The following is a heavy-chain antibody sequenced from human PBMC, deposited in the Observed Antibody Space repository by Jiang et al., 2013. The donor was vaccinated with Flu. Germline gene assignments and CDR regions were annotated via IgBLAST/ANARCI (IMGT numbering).Heavy chain of an antibody. Sequence: EWVSSISSSSSYIYYADSVKGRFTISRDNAKNSLYLQMNSLRAEDTAVYYCARDPGFDYWGQGTLVTVSS. J-gene: IGHJ4*02. D-gene: IGHD3-10*01. CDR2: ISSSSSYI. CDR3: ARDPGFDY. V-gene: IGHV3-21*01.